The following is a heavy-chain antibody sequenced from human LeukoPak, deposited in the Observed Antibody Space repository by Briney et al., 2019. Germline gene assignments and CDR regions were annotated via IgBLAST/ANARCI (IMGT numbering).Heavy chain of an antibody. CDR1: GYTFTSYG. V-gene: IGHV1-18*01. Sequence: ASVKVSCKASGYTFTSYGISWVRQAPGQGLEWMGWISAYNGNTNYAQKLQGRVTMTTDTSTSTAYMELRSLRSDDTAVYYCARGNYYDSSGYGSRGWFDPWGQGTLVTVSS. CDR2: ISAYNGNT. D-gene: IGHD3-22*01. J-gene: IGHJ5*02. CDR3: ARGNYYDSSGYGSRGWFDP.